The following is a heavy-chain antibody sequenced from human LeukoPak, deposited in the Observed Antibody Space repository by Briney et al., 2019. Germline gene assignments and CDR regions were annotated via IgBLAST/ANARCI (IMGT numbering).Heavy chain of an antibody. CDR2: ISSSSSYI. CDR1: GFTFSSYS. J-gene: IGHJ4*02. Sequence: GGSLRLSCAASGFTFSSYSMNWVRQAPGKGLEWVSSISSSSSYIYYADSVKGRFTISRDNSKNTLYLQMNSLRAEDTAVYYCSKKGQNGDYGKPDWGQGTLVTVSS. D-gene: IGHD4-17*01. CDR3: SKKGQNGDYGKPD. V-gene: IGHV3-21*01.